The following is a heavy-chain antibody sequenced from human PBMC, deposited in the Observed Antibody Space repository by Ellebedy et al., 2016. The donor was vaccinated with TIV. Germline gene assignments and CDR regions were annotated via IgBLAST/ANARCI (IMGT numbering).Heavy chain of an antibody. D-gene: IGHD3-10*01. CDR3: AKDVWFGDLSPLSP. J-gene: IGHJ4*02. Sequence: GESLKIPCAASGFTFSSYNMNWVRQAPGKGLEWVASISSNSGNNYCADSVEGRFTISRDNARNSLYLQMNSLRAEDTAVYYCAKDVWFGDLSPLSPWGQGTLVTVSS. CDR1: GFTFSSYN. CDR2: ISSNSGNN. V-gene: IGHV3-21*01.